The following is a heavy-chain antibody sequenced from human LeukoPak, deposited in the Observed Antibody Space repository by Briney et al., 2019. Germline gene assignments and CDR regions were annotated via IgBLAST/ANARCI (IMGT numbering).Heavy chain of an antibody. CDR3: ARDTHLSRSYNWNYSWNAVDY. CDR1: GFTFTDYY. Sequence: GASVKVSCKASGFTFTDYYLHWVRQAPGQGLEWMGWINPNSGGTNYAQKFQGRVTMTRDTSISTAYMELSRLRSDDTAVYYCARDTHLSRSYNWNYSWNAVDYWGQGTLVTVSS. CDR2: INPNSGGT. V-gene: IGHV1-2*02. J-gene: IGHJ4*02. D-gene: IGHD1-7*01.